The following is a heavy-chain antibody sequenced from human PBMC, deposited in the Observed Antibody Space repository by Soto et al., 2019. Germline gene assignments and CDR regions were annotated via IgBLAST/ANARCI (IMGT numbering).Heavy chain of an antibody. CDR2: ISSSSSYI. CDR1: GFTFSSYS. D-gene: IGHD6-13*01. CDR3: AREGSSSWYEEYYYYGMDV. J-gene: IGHJ6*02. V-gene: IGHV3-21*01. Sequence: GGSLRLSCAASGFTFSSYSMNWVRHAPGKGLEWVSSISSSSSYIYYADSVKGRFTISRDNAKNSLCLQMNSLRAEDTAVYYCAREGSSSWYEEYYYYGMDVWGQGTTVTVSS.